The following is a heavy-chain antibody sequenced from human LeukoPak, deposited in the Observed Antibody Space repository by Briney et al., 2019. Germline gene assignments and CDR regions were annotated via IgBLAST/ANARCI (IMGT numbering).Heavy chain of an antibody. CDR2: INPNSGGT. J-gene: IGHJ4*02. D-gene: IGHD2-15*01. Sequence: ASVKVSCKASGYIFTGYYMHWVRQAPGQGLEWMGWINPNSGGTNYAQKFQGRVTMTRDTSKNQFSLKLSSVTAADTAVYYCARHRGPRLSPIDYWGQGTLVTVSS. CDR3: ARHRGPRLSPIDY. CDR1: GYIFTGYY. V-gene: IGHV1-2*02.